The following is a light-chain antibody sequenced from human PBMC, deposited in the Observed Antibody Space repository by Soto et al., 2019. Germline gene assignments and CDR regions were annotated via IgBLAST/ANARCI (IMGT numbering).Light chain of an antibody. J-gene: IGKJ3*01. CDR3: LRYYTAPFM. Sequence: DIQMTQSPSSLSASVGDRVTITCRASQGINNYFAWYQQKPGKVPKLLISAVSTLQSGVPSRFSGSGSGTDLTLTISSLQPEDVATYYCLRYYTAPFMFGPGTKVDI. V-gene: IGKV1-27*01. CDR2: AVS. CDR1: QGINNY.